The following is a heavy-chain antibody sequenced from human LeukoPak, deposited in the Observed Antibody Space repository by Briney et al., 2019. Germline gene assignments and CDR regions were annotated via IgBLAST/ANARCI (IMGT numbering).Heavy chain of an antibody. V-gene: IGHV3-23*01. J-gene: IGHJ4*02. Sequence: GGSLRLSCAASGFTFSSYAMSWVRQAPGKGLEWVSAISGSGGSTYYADSVKGRSTISRDNSKNTLYLQMNSLRAEDTAVYYCSKDGRGYSGYDLYYLDHWGQGTLVTVSA. CDR2: ISGSGGST. CDR3: SKDGRGYSGYDLYYLDH. CDR1: GFTFSSYA. D-gene: IGHD5-12*01.